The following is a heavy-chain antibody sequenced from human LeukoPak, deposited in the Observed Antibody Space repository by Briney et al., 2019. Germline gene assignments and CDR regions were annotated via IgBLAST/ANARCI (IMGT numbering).Heavy chain of an antibody. CDR3: AKRPTPSGQLLLGSDY. D-gene: IGHD3-22*01. J-gene: IGHJ4*02. V-gene: IGHV3-23*01. CDR2: ISGSGGST. CDR1: GFTFSSYA. Sequence: GGSLRLSCAASGFTFSSYAMSWVRQAPGKGLEWVSAISGSGGSTYYADSVKGRFTISRDNSKNTLYLQMNSLRAEDTAVYYCAKRPTPSGQLLLGSDYWGQGTLVTVSS.